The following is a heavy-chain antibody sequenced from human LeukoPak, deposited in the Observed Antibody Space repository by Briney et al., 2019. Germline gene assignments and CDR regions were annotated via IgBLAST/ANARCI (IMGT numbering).Heavy chain of an antibody. D-gene: IGHD5-24*01. CDR1: GLTFSSYA. CDR2: ISYDGSKK. V-gene: IGHV3-30*04. J-gene: IGHJ4*02. CDR3: ARNFRDGYNNSFDY. Sequence: GGSLRLSCAASGLTFSSYAMHWVRQAPGKGLEWVTIISYDGSKKYYADYVKGRFTISRDNSKNTLYLQMNSLRAEDTAVYYCARNFRDGYNNSFDYWGQGTLVTVSS.